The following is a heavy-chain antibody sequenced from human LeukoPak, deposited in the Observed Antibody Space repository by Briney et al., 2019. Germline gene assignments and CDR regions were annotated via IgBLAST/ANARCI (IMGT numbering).Heavy chain of an antibody. CDR1: GYPISSGYY. V-gene: IGHV4-38-2*01. CDR3: ARHAGYYYYMDV. J-gene: IGHJ6*03. CDR2: IYHSGST. D-gene: IGHD1-14*01. Sequence: SETLSLTCAVSGYPISSGYYWGWIRQPPGKGLEWIGSIYHSGSTYYNPSLKSRVTISVDTSKNQFSLKLSSVTAADTAVYYCARHAGYYYYMDVWGKGTTVTVSS.